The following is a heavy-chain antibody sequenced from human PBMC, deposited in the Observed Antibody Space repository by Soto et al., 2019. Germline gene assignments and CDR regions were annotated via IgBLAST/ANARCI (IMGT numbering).Heavy chain of an antibody. Sequence: QVQLVQSGAEVKKPGSSVKVSCKASGGTFSSYAISWVRQAPGQGLEWMGGIIPIFGTANYAQKFQGRVTSTADESTSTAYMELSSLRSEDTAVYYCARGYSSSWYKNYYYYGMDVWGQGTTVTVSS. CDR2: IIPIFGTA. D-gene: IGHD6-13*01. V-gene: IGHV1-69*12. J-gene: IGHJ6*02. CDR3: ARGYSSSWYKNYYYYGMDV. CDR1: GGTFSSYA.